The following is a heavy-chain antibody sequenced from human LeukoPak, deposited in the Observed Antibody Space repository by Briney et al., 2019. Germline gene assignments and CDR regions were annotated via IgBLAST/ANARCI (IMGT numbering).Heavy chain of an antibody. D-gene: IGHD3-3*01. CDR1: GFTFSSYA. CDR3: ASPPSDDFWSGYNYGMDV. CDR2: ISYDGSNK. Sequence: GGSLRLSCAASGFTFSSYAMHWVRQAPGKGLEWVAVISYDGSNKYYADSVKGRFTISRDNSKNTLYLQMNSLRAEDTAVYYCASPPSDDFWSGYNYGMDVWGQGTTVTVSS. J-gene: IGHJ6*02. V-gene: IGHV3-30-3*01.